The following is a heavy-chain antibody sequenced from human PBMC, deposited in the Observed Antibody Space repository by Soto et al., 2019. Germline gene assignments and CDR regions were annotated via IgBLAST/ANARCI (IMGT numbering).Heavy chain of an antibody. CDR2: IYPGDSDT. J-gene: IGHJ4*02. CDR3: ATSSRMPDFDY. D-gene: IGHD6-6*01. V-gene: IGHV5-51*01. Sequence: YWSWIRQHPGKGLEWMGIIYPGDSDTRYSPSFQGQVTISADKSISTAYLQWSSLKASDTAMYYCATSSRMPDFDYWGQGTLVTVSS. CDR1: YW.